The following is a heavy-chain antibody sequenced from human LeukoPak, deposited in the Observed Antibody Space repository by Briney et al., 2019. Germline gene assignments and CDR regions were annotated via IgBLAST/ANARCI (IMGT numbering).Heavy chain of an antibody. CDR3: GRDFNY. V-gene: IGHV3-21*01. J-gene: IGHJ4*02. Sequence: GGSLRLSFAPPGFTSRSYTMIWVPQARGKGLEWVSTITGSSGNTYYAEPAKGRFTISRDSAKDSLHLQMNSLRADDTAVYYCGRDFNYWGQGTLVTVAS. CDR2: ITGSSGNT. CDR1: GFTSRSYT.